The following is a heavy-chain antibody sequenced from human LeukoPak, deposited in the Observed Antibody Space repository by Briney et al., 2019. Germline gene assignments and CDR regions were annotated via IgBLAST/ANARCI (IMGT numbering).Heavy chain of an antibody. V-gene: IGHV1-18*01. CDR1: GYTFTNYG. D-gene: IGHD5-18*01. Sequence: ASVKVSCKASGYTFTNYGISWVRQAPGQGLEWMGWISAFNGDSNYAQQFLGRVTMTTDTSASTAYMELRSLRSDDTAVYYCARHGYTAMAHKNYYYYMDVWGKGTPVTVSS. J-gene: IGHJ6*03. CDR3: ARHGYTAMAHKNYYYYMDV. CDR2: ISAFNGDS.